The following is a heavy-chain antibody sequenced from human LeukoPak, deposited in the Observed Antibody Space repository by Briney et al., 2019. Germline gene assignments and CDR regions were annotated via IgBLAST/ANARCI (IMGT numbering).Heavy chain of an antibody. CDR1: GFTVSTNY. CDR2: IYNGDTT. D-gene: IGHD3-10*01. Sequence: GGSLRLSCAASGFTVSTNYMSWVRQAPGQGLEWVSVIYNGDTTFYADSVRGKFTISKDNSKNTLYLQMNSLRAEDTAVYYCASILRSSSGYYFDYWGQGTLVTVSS. CDR3: ASILRSSSGYYFDY. J-gene: IGHJ4*02. V-gene: IGHV3-66*01.